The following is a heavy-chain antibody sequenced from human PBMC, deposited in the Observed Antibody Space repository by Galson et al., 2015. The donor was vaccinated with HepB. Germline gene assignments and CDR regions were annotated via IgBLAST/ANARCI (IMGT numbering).Heavy chain of an antibody. Sequence: SLRLSCAASGFTFSSYEMNWVRQAPGKGLEWVSYISSSGSTIYYADSVKGRFTISRDNAKNSLYLQMNSLRAEDTAVYYCARGDKGPDSSGLCFDYWGQGTLVTVSS. CDR1: GFTFSSYE. J-gene: IGHJ4*02. D-gene: IGHD3-22*01. V-gene: IGHV3-48*03. CDR3: ARGDKGPDSSGLCFDY. CDR2: ISSSGSTI.